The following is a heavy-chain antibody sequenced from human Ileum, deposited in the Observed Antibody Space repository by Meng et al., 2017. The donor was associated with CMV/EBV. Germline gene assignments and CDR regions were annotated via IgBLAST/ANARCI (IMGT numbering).Heavy chain of an antibody. V-gene: IGHV3-23*01. CDR3: ATELTLAAWNN. D-gene: IGHD1/OR15-1a*01. Sequence: GESLKISCTASGFTFSSYAMSWVRQAPGAGLEWVSSMSANAVGTSHADSVRGRFTISRDNSQNTLFLQLNSLRAEDTAVYYCATELTLAAWNNWGHGTRVTVSS. J-gene: IGHJ4*01. CDR2: MSANAVGT. CDR1: GFTFSSYA.